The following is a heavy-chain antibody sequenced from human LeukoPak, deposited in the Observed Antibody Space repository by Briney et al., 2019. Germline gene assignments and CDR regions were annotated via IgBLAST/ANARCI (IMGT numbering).Heavy chain of an antibody. CDR2: IRSKAYGGTT. CDR3: TRYLTAAAGTLDN. D-gene: IGHD6-13*01. Sequence: PGGSLRLSCTASGFTFGDYAMSWVRQAPGKGLEWVGFIRSKAYGGTTEYAASVKGRFTISRDDSKNIAYLQMNSLKTEDTAVYYCTRYLTAAAGTLDNWGQGTLVTVSS. CDR1: GFTFGDYA. J-gene: IGHJ4*02. V-gene: IGHV3-49*04.